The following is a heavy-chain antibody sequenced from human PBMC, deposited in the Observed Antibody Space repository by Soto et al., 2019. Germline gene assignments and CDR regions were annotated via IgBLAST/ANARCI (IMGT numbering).Heavy chain of an antibody. CDR1: GFTFSSYA. J-gene: IGHJ6*03. V-gene: IGHV3-23*01. CDR3: AKASPYYDFWSGYYAPYYYMDV. Sequence: GGSLRLSCAASGFTFSSYAMSWVRQAPGKGLEWVSAISGSGGSTYYADSVKGRFTISRDNSKNTLYLQMNSLRAEDTAVYYCAKASPYYDFWSGYYAPYYYMDVWGKGTTVTVSS. D-gene: IGHD3-3*01. CDR2: ISGSGGST.